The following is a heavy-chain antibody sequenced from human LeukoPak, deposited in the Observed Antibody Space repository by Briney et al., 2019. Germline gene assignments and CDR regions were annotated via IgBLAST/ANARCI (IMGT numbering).Heavy chain of an antibody. CDR3: AKQTVLLWFGEGSQLDP. CDR1: GFTFSSYA. V-gene: IGHV3-23*01. Sequence: GGSLRLSCAASGFTFSSYAMSWVRQAPGKGLEWVSAISGSGGSTYYADSVKGRFTISRDNSKNTLYLQMNSLRAEDTAVYYCAKQTVLLWFGEGSQLDPWGQGTLVTVSS. D-gene: IGHD3-10*01. J-gene: IGHJ5*02. CDR2: ISGSGGST.